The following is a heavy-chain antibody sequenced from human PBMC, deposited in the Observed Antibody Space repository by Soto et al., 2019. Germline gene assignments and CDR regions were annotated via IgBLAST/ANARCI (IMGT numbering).Heavy chain of an antibody. V-gene: IGHV4-59*01. D-gene: IGHD3-22*01. CDR3: ARHYYDSSGYYFYDY. Sequence: PSETLSLTCAVYGGSFSGYYWSWIRQPPGKGLEWIGYIYYSGSTNYNPSLKSRVTISVDTSKNQFSLKLSSVTAADTAVYYCARHYYDSSGYYFYDYWGQGTLVTVSS. CDR1: GGSFSGYY. J-gene: IGHJ4*02. CDR2: IYYSGST.